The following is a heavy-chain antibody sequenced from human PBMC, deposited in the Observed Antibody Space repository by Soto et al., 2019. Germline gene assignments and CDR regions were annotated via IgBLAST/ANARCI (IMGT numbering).Heavy chain of an antibody. CDR1: GFAFSSYY. J-gene: IGHJ5*02. CDR2: INGDGSST. CDR3: ARDQTAGDWFDA. D-gene: IGHD2-21*02. Sequence: EVQLVESGGGLVQPGGSLRLSCGASGFAFSSYYMHWVRQAPGKGLFWVSRINGDGSSTNYADSVKGRFTISRDNAKNTLYLQMNSLRAEDTAVYCCARDQTAGDWFDAWGQGTLVTVSS. V-gene: IGHV3-74*01.